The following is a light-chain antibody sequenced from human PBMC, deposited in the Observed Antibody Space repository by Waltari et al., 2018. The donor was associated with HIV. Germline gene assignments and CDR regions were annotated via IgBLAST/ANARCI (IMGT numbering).Light chain of an antibody. V-gene: IGKV4-1*01. Sequence: DIVMTQSPDSLAVSLGARATINCKSSQSVLYSSNNKNYLAWYQQKPGQPPKLLIYWASTRESGVPDRFSGSGSGTDFTLTISSLQAEDVAVYYCLQYYSTPYTFGQGTKLEIK. CDR3: LQYYSTPYT. CDR1: QSVLYSSNNKNY. CDR2: WAS. J-gene: IGKJ2*01.